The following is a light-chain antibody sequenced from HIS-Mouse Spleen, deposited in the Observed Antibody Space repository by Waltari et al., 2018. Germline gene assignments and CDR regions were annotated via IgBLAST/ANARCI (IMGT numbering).Light chain of an antibody. V-gene: IGLV2-23*03. Sequence: QSALTQPASVSGSPGQSITISCTGTSSDVGSYNLVSWYQQYPGKAPKLMIYEGSKRPEGGSKRFSGSKSGNTASLTISGLQAEDEADYYCCSYAGSSTFVVFGGGTKLTVL. CDR2: EGS. CDR3: CSYAGSSTFVV. J-gene: IGLJ2*01. CDR1: SSDVGSYNL.